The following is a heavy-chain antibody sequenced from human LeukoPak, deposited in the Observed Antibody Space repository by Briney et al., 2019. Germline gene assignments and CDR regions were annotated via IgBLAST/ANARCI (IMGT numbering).Heavy chain of an antibody. D-gene: IGHD3-3*01. CDR1: GFTFSSYS. CDR2: ISSSSSTI. V-gene: IGHV3-48*04. J-gene: IGHJ6*02. Sequence: QPGGSLRLSCAASGFTFSSYSMNWVRQAPGKGLEWVSYISSSSSTIYYADSVKGRFTISRDNARNSLFLQMNSLTAEDTAIYYCARSLISAVIGMDVWGQGTAVTVSS. CDR3: ARSLISAVIGMDV.